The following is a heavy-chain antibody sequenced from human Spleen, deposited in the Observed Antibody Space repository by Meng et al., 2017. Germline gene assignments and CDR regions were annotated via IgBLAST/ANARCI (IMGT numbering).Heavy chain of an antibody. D-gene: IGHD2/OR15-2a*01. J-gene: IGHJ4*02. V-gene: IGHV1-69*10. CDR2: LIPVLDKA. CDR1: GSSFSTYT. CDR3: ARGRGNQPLFDF. Sequence: QVQLVQSGAEVKKPGSSVKVACKTSGSSFSTYTFSWVRLAPGQGLEWMGGLIPVLDKAKSAPRFQDRVTFTADETTSTAYMELSSLTFEDTAVYFCARGRGNQPLFDFWGQGTLVTVSS.